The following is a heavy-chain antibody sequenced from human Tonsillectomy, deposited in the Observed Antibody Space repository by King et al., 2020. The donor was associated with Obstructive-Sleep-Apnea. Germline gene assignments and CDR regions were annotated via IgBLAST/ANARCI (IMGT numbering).Heavy chain of an antibody. Sequence: VQLVESGGGVVQPGGSRRLSCAASAFTFRTYGMHWVRQAPGKGLEWVAFIRYDGSNEYYPDSVKGRFTISRDNSKNTLYLQMNSLRAEDTAVYYCATITPSESHDYWGQGTLVTVSS. V-gene: IGHV3-30*02. CDR3: ATITPSESHDY. CDR1: AFTFRTYG. D-gene: IGHD1-14*01. J-gene: IGHJ4*02. CDR2: IRYDGSNE.